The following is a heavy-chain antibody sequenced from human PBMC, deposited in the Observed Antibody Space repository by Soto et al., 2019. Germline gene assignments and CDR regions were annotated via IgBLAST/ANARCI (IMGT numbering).Heavy chain of an antibody. CDR1: GGSFSGYY. J-gene: IGHJ6*02. CDR2: INHSGST. V-gene: IGHV4-34*01. CDR3: ARRVRRNHCYSGMDE. Sequence: SETLSLTCAVYGGSFSGYYWSWIRQPPGKGLEWIGEINHSGSTNYNPSLKSRVTISVDTSKNQFSLKLSSVTAADTALYYCARRVRRNHCYSGMDEWGGGTTVT.